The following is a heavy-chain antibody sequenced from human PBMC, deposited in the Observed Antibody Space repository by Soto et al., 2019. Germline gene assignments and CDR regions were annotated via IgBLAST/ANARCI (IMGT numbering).Heavy chain of an antibody. CDR1: GGTFSSYT. Sequence: SVYVSCKASGGTFSSYTISWVRQAPGQGLEWMGGIIPILGIANYAQKFQGRVTITADKSTSTAYMELSSLRSEDTAVYYCARGGCSGGSCYFGSCFDPWGKGTLVTVSS. J-gene: IGHJ5*02. V-gene: IGHV1-69*10. CDR3: ARGGCSGGSCYFGSCFDP. CDR2: IIPILGIA. D-gene: IGHD2-15*01.